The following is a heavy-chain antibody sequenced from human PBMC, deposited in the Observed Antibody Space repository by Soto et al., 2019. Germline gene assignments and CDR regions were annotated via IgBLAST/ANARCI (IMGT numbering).Heavy chain of an antibody. CDR2: ITPMFGTA. V-gene: IGHV1-69*12. CDR1: GGTFSRYA. J-gene: IGHJ2*01. D-gene: IGHD6-19*01. CDR3: AQPLGSAVAGPGRFDL. Sequence: QVQLVQSGAEVKKPGSSVKVSCKASGGTFSRYAISWVRQAPGQGLEWMGGITPMFGTANYAQKFQDRVTIAADESTSTVYMELRRLRSEATAVYYCAQPLGSAVAGPGRFDLWGRGTLVIVSS.